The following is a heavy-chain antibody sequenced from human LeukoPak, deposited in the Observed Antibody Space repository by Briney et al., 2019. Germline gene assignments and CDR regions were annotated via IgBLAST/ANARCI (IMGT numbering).Heavy chain of an antibody. CDR2: IKQDGSEK. D-gene: IGHD2-15*01. CDR3: ARPIGVVVAATQTTVFDP. J-gene: IGHJ5*02. Sequence: HTGGSLRLSCAASGFTFSDYWMGWVRQAPGKGLEWVANIKQDGSEKYYVDSVKGRFTISRDNAKNSLFLQMNSLRAEDTAVYYCARPIGVVVAATQTTVFDPWGQGTLVTVSS. V-gene: IGHV3-7*03. CDR1: GFTFSDYW.